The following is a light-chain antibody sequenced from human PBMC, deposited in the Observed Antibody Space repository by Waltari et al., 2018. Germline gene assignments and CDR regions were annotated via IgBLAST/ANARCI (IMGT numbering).Light chain of an antibody. V-gene: IGKV1-5*03. Sequence: DIQMTQSPSTLSASVGGRVPITCRASQSISSWLAWYQQKPGKAPKLLIYKASSLESGVPSRFSGSGSGTEFTLTISSLQPDDFATYYCQQYNSYSWTFGQGTKVEIK. CDR3: QQYNSYSWT. CDR1: QSISSW. J-gene: IGKJ1*01. CDR2: KAS.